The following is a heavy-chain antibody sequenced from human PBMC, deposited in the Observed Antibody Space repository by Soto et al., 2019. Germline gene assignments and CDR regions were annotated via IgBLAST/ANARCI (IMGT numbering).Heavy chain of an antibody. D-gene: IGHD3-10*01. CDR2: SYYIGST. J-gene: IGHJ4*02. V-gene: IGHV4-39*01. CDR1: GGSISSSSYY. CDR3: ARSLMTMVPEAD. Sequence: QLQLQESGPGLVKPSETLSLTCTVSGGSISSSSYYWGWIRQPPGKGLEWIGRSYYIGSTHYTPSLKSRVTLSVDTSKNQFSLKLSSVTAADTAVYYCARSLMTMVPEADWGQGTLVTVSS.